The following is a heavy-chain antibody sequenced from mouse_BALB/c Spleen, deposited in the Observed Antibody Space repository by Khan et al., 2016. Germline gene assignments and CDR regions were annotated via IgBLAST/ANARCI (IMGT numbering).Heavy chain of an antibody. Sequence: QVQLKQSGAELAKPGASVKMSCKASGYTFTRFWMHWVKQRPGQGLEWIGYINPGSNYTDYNQNFKDKATLTADKSSSTAYMLPHSLTSEDSAVYFCARWGYGNYLYQAMDYWGQGISVTVSS. CDR3: ARWGYGNYLYQAMDY. J-gene: IGHJ4*01. D-gene: IGHD2-10*02. CDR1: GYTFTRFW. CDR2: INPGSNYT. V-gene: IGHV1-7*01.